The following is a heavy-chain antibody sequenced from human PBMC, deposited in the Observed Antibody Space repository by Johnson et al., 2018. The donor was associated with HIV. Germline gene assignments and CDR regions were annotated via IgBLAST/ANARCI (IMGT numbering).Heavy chain of an antibody. CDR3: ARAYTYGAFDI. V-gene: IGHV3-66*01. D-gene: IGHD5-18*01. J-gene: IGHJ3*02. CDR1: GFTVSSNY. Sequence: VQLVESGGGVVQPGGSLRLSCAASGFTVSSNYMSWVRQAPGKGLEWVSVIYSGGSTYYADSVKGRFIISRDNSKSTLYLQMNSLRAEDTAVYYCARAYTYGAFDIWGQGTMVTVSS. CDR2: IYSGGST.